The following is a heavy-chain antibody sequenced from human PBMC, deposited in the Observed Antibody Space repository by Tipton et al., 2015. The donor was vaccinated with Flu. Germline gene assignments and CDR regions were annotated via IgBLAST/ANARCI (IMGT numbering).Heavy chain of an antibody. CDR1: GFTFGDYV. CDR3: SRDREVAAETFYYYYGMDG. CDR2: IRTKGYGGKT. J-gene: IGHJ6*02. Sequence: SLRLSCTGSGFTFGDYVMTWVRQAPGKGLEWVGFIRTKGYGGKTKYAATVKGRFSISRDESKRNAYLQMNSLKTEDTAVYYFSRDREVAAETFYYYYGMDGRGQGTTLTVS. D-gene: IGHD2-15*01. V-gene: IGHV3-49*04.